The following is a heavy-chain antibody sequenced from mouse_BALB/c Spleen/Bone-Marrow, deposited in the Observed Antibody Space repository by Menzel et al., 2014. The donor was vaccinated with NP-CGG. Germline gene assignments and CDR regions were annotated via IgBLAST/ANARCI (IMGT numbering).Heavy chain of an antibody. J-gene: IGHJ2*01. Sequence: VQLKQSGAELVKPGASVKLSCKASCYTFTSYWIHWAKQRPGQGLEWIGEINPSNGRTNYNEKFKSKATLTVDKSSSTAYMQLSSLTSEDSAVYYCARCYYGNYFDYWGQGTTLTVSS. D-gene: IGHD2-1*01. CDR1: CYTFTSYW. CDR3: ARCYYGNYFDY. CDR2: INPSNGRT. V-gene: IGHV1S81*02.